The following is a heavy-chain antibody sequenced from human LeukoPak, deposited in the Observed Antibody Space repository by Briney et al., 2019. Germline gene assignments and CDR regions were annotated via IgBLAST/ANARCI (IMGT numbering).Heavy chain of an antibody. CDR1: GVSISSYY. CDR3: ARGPTYYDFWSGYGYFDY. Sequence: ASETLSLTCTVSGVSISSYYWSWIRQPPGKGLEWIGYIYYSGSTNYNPSLKSRVTISVDTSKNQFSLKLSSVTAADTAVYYCARGPTYYDFWSGYGYFDYWGQGTLVTVSS. CDR2: IYYSGST. D-gene: IGHD3-3*01. V-gene: IGHV4-59*01. J-gene: IGHJ4*02.